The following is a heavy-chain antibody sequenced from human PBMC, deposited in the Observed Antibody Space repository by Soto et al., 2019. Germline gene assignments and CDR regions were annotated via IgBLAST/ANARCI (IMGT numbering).Heavy chain of an antibody. CDR3: ARGGGDGYSGYDSYYFDY. D-gene: IGHD5-12*01. CDR2: IYYSGST. Sequence: PSETLSLTCTVSGGSISSYYWSWIRQPPGKGLEWIGYIYYSGSTNYRPSLKSRVSISVDTSKNQFSLKLSSVTAADTAVYYCARGGGDGYSGYDSYYFDYWTQGAPVTVSS. CDR1: GGSISSYY. J-gene: IGHJ4*02. V-gene: IGHV4-59*12.